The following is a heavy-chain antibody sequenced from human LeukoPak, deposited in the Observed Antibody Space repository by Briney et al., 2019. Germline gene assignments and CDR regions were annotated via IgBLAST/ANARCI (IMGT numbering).Heavy chain of an antibody. V-gene: IGHV1-24*01. CDR2: FDPEDGET. CDR3: ATTRGGPAFDI. CDR1: GYTFTSYY. J-gene: IGHJ3*02. Sequence: EASVKVSCKASGYTFTSYYMHWVRQAPGKGLEWMGGFDPEDGETIYAQKFQGRVTMTEDTSTDTAYMELSSLRSEDTAVYYCATTRGGPAFDIWGQGTMVTVSS. D-gene: IGHD3-10*01.